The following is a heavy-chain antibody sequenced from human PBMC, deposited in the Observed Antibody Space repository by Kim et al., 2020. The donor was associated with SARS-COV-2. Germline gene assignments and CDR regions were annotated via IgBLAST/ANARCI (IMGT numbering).Heavy chain of an antibody. CDR1: GFTFSSYD. Sequence: GGSLRLSCAASGFTFSSYDMHWVRQATGKGLEWVSAIGTAGDTYYPGSVKGRFTISRENAKNSLYLQMNSLRAGDTAVYYCARDNRAVAGMGGGMDVWGQGTTVTVSS. D-gene: IGHD6-19*01. CDR3: ARDNRAVAGMGGGMDV. V-gene: IGHV3-13*01. J-gene: IGHJ6*02. CDR2: IGTAGDT.